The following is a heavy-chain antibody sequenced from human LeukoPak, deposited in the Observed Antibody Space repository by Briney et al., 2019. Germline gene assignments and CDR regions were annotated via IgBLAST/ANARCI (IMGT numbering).Heavy chain of an antibody. D-gene: IGHD3-16*01. V-gene: IGHV1-69*04. CDR1: GGTFSSYA. Sequence: EASVTVSCTASGGTFSSYAISWVRQAPGQGLEWMGRIIPILGIANYAQKFQGRVTITADKSTSTAYMELSSLRSEDTAVYYCAREIGGQFDPWGQGTLVTVSS. CDR2: IIPILGIA. CDR3: AREIGGQFDP. J-gene: IGHJ5*02.